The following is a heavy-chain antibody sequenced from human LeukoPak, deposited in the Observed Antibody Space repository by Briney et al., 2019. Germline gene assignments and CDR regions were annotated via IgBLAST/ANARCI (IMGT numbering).Heavy chain of an antibody. CDR2: IYHSGST. CDR1: GGSISSGGYY. D-gene: IGHD3-22*01. J-gene: IGHJ4*02. CDR3: ARVRSYYYDSSGYPRYYFDY. V-gene: IGHV4-30-2*01. Sequence: SETLSLTCTVSGGSISSGGYYWSWIRQPPGKGLEWIGYIYHSGSTYYNPSLKSRVTISVDRSKNQFSLKLSSVTAADTAVYYCARVRSYYYDSSGYPRYYFDYWGQGTLVTVSS.